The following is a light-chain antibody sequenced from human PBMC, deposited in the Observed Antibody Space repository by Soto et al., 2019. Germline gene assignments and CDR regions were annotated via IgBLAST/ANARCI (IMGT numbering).Light chain of an antibody. V-gene: IGKV3-20*01. J-gene: IGKJ1*01. CDR1: QTISSNY. Sequence: EIVLTQSPGTLSVSPGERATLSCRASQTISSNYLAGYQQKPGQAPSLLIYGTSSRATGIPDRLSGSGSGTDFTLTTSRLEPEDSAIYYCQQYVSWTFGQGTKVEIK. CDR2: GTS. CDR3: QQYVSWT.